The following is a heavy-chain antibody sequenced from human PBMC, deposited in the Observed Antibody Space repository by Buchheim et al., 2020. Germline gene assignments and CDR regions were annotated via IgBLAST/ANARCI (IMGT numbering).Heavy chain of an antibody. CDR1: GYSFSDYA. J-gene: IGHJ4*02. CDR2: TNVDNGDN. D-gene: IGHD1-26*01. Sequence: QVQMEQSGAEVKKPGASVKVSCKTAGYSFSDYAMSWLRQAPGQGLEWMGWTNVDNGDNHLAEKFKGRVTMTKDTSTSTAYMELRNLRPDDTAVYYCARDPSGRLYYWGQGTL. V-gene: IGHV1-18*01. CDR3: ARDPSGRLYY.